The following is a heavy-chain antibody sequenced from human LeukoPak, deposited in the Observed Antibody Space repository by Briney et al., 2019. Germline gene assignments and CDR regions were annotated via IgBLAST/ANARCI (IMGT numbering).Heavy chain of an antibody. Sequence: GGSLRLSCAASGFTFSGFGMNWVRQAPGKGLDWVSYISSSGSAIYYADSVRGRFTISRDNAKNSLYLQMNSLRAEDTAVYYCARARRDCSGGSCYPDYNWFDPWGQGTLVTVSS. D-gene: IGHD2-15*01. CDR1: GFTFSGFG. J-gene: IGHJ5*02. CDR3: ARARRDCSGGSCYPDYNWFDP. CDR2: ISSSGSAI. V-gene: IGHV3-48*04.